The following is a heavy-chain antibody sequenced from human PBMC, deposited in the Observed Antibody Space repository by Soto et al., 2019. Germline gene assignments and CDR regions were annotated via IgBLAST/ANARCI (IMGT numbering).Heavy chain of an antibody. CDR1: GGSFSGYY. D-gene: IGHD6-19*01. CDR2: INHSGST. V-gene: IGHV4-34*01. J-gene: IGHJ4*02. Sequence: QVQLQQWGAGLLKPSETLSLTCAVYGGSFSGYYWSWIRQPPGKGLEWIGEINHSGSTNYNPSLKSRVTISVDTSKNQFSLKLSSVTAADTAVYYCARLEVAGFDYLGQGTLVTVSS. CDR3: ARLEVAGFDY.